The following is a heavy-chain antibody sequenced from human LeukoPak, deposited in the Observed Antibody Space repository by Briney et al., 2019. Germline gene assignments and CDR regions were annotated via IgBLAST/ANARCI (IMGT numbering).Heavy chain of an antibody. CDR2: ISGSGGST. D-gene: IGHD2-2*01. J-gene: IGHJ4*02. CDR3: AKDSSPHCSSTSCYYGDY. Sequence: GGSLRLSCAASGFTFSSYAMSWVRQAPGKGLEWVSAISGSGGSTYYAGSVKGRFTISRDNSKNTLYLQMNSLRAEDTAVYYCAKDSSPHCSSTSCYYGDYWGQGTLVTVSS. CDR1: GFTFSSYA. V-gene: IGHV3-23*01.